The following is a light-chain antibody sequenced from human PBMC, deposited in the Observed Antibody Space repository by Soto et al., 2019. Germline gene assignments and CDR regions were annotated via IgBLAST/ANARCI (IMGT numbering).Light chain of an antibody. CDR1: QSVSSSY. J-gene: IGKJ4*01. CDR2: GAS. CDR3: QEYNNWRPIT. Sequence: IVFTQSPGTLSWSPGERATLSCRASQSVSSSYLAWYQQKPGQAPRLLIYGASTRATGIPVRFSGSGSGTEFTLTITSLQSEDFAVYYCQEYNNWRPITFGGGTKVDIK. V-gene: IGKV3-15*01.